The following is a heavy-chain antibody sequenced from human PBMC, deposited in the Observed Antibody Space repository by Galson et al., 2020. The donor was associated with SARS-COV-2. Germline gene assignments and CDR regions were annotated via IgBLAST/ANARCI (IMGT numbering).Heavy chain of an antibody. V-gene: IGHV4-61*01. D-gene: IGHD6-13*01. CDR3: ASWYGFFDY. Sequence: PSETLSLTCTVSGGSVSSGTYYWSWIRQPPGKGLEWIGYIYYSGSTNYNPSLKSRVTISVETSKNQFSLRLSSVTAADTAVYYCASWYGFFDYWGQGTLVTVSS. J-gene: IGHJ4*02. CDR2: IYYSGST. CDR1: GGSVSSGTYY.